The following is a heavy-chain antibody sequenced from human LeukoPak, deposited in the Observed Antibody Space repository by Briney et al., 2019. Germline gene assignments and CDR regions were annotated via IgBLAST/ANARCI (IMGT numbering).Heavy chain of an antibody. CDR2: IKSKTDGGTT. J-gene: IGHJ4*02. D-gene: IGHD6-19*01. Sequence: GGSLRLSCAASGFTFSRYAMNWVRQAPGKGLEWVGRIKSKTDGGTTDCAAPVKGRFAISRDDSNNTLSLQMNSLKTEDTAVYYCTTAQWLGAHWGQGTLVTVSS. V-gene: IGHV3-15*01. CDR3: TTAQWLGAH. CDR1: GFTFSRYA.